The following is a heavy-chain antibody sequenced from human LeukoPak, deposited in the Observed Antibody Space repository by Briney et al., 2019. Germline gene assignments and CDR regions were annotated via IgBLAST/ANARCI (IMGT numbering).Heavy chain of an antibody. D-gene: IGHD2-21*02. J-gene: IGHJ1*01. CDR2: INHSGST. V-gene: IGHV4-34*01. CDR1: GGSFSGYY. CDR3: AGMTAEEYFQH. Sequence: SETLSLTCAVYGGSFSGYYWSWIRQPPGKGLEWIGEINHSGSTNYNPSLKSRVTISVDTSKNQFSLKLSSVTAADTAVYFCAGMTAEEYFQHWGQGTLVTVSS.